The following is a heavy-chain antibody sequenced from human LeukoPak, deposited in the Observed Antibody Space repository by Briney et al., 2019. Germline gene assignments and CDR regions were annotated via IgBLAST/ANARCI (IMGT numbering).Heavy chain of an antibody. V-gene: IGHV4-59*01. CDR1: GGSISSYF. Sequence: SETLSLTCTVSGGSISSYFWSWIRQAPGKGLEYIGFIHYSGTTNYNPSLKSRVTISLDTSKNQFSLKLSPVTAADTAFYYCARGLYDVLTGFYFDSWGQGTLVTVSS. CDR2: IHYSGTT. D-gene: IGHD3-9*01. CDR3: ARGLYDVLTGFYFDS. J-gene: IGHJ4*02.